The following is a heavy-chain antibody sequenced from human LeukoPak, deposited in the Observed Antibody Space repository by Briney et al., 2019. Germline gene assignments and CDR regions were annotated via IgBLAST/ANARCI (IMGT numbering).Heavy chain of an antibody. CDR3: ARANPPYCSSTTCLFDY. Sequence: GGSLRLSCAASGFTFSSYAMHWVRQAPGKGLEWVAVISYDGSNKYYADSVKGRFTISRDNSKNTLYLQMNSLRAEDTAVYYCARANPPYCSSTTCLFDYWGQGTLVTVSS. CDR2: ISYDGSNK. J-gene: IGHJ4*02. D-gene: IGHD2-2*01. V-gene: IGHV3-30*04. CDR1: GFTFSSYA.